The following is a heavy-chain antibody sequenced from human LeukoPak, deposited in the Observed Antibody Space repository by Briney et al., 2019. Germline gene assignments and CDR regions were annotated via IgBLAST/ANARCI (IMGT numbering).Heavy chain of an antibody. J-gene: IGHJ3*02. CDR1: GGSISSYY. Sequence: SETLSLTCTVSGGSISSYYWSWIRQPPGKGLEWIGYIYYSGSTNYNPSLKSRVTISVDTSKNQFSLKLSSVTAADTAVYYCARYYYGSGSYYNSDAFDIWGQGTMVTVSS. CDR2: IYYSGST. D-gene: IGHD3-10*01. CDR3: ARYYYGSGSYYNSDAFDI. V-gene: IGHV4-59*01.